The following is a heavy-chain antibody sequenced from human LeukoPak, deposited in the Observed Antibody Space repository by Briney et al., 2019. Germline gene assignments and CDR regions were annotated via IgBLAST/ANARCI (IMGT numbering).Heavy chain of an antibody. V-gene: IGHV3-23*01. Sequence: GGSLRLSCAASGFTFSSYAMSWVRQAPGKGLEWVSAISGSGGSTYYADSVKGRFTISRDNSKNTLYLQMNSLRAGDTAVYYCAKSPYYYDSSGYYVLVHWYFDLWGRGTLVTVSS. D-gene: IGHD3-22*01. CDR3: AKSPYYYDSSGYYVLVHWYFDL. J-gene: IGHJ2*01. CDR1: GFTFSSYA. CDR2: ISGSGGST.